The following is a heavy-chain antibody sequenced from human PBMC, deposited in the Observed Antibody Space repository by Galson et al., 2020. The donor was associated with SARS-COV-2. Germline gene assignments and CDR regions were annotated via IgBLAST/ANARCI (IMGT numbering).Heavy chain of an antibody. J-gene: IGHJ6*03. CDR2: IHHSGST. CDR3: ARGRVIMGYCSSTSCYGVGSYYYYYYMDV. CDR1: GGSFSGYY. Sequence: SETLSLTCAAYGGSFSGYYWSWIRQPPGKGLEWIGEIHHSGSTPSNPSPKSRVTRTVDTSKNQFSLKLSSVTAADTAVYYCARGRVIMGYCSSTSCYGVGSYYYYYYMDVWGKGTTVTISS. V-gene: IGHV4-34*01. D-gene: IGHD2-2*01.